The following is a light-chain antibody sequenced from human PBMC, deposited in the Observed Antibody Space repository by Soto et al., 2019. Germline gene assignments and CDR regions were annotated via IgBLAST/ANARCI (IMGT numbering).Light chain of an antibody. J-gene: IGLJ2*01. Sequence: QSALTQPASVSGSPGQSITISCTGSNDDLRIYNYVSWYQQHPGKAPKLLIYAVRDRPAGVSDRFSGSKSGTTAFLTISGLQADDEAFYYCSSYSTSGTLVVFGGGTKVTVL. CDR1: NDDLRIYNY. CDR2: AVR. CDR3: SSYSTSGTLVV. V-gene: IGLV2-14*01.